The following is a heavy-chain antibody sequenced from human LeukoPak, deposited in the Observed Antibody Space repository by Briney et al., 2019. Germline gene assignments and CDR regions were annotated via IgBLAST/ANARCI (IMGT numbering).Heavy chain of an antibody. J-gene: IGHJ4*02. Sequence: GGSLRLSCASSGFTFINYAMSWVRQAPGQGLQWVSGINDVGAPFYADSVKGRFTISRDSSKNTLYLQMNSLRVEDTAIYYCAKDHCSTTRCIAGFDFWGQGTLVTVSS. CDR1: GFTFINYA. D-gene: IGHD2-2*01. CDR3: AKDHCSTTRCIAGFDF. CDR2: INDVGAP. V-gene: IGHV3-23*01.